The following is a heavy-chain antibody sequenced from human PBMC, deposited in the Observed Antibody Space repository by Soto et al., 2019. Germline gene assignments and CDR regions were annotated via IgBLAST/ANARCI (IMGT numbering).Heavy chain of an antibody. V-gene: IGHV3-11*01. Sequence: GGTLRLPWVAAGFTVSDYYMSWIRQAPGKALEWVSYISSIGSTIYYAASVKGRFTSSRDIAKYSLYLQMNSLRAEDTAVYYCARAYGVTLSPGCAYVMDAWGRGTTVAVAS. CDR2: ISSIGSTI. CDR3: ARAYGVTLSPGCAYVMDA. J-gene: IGHJ6*02. CDR1: GFTVSDYY. D-gene: IGHD3-16*01.